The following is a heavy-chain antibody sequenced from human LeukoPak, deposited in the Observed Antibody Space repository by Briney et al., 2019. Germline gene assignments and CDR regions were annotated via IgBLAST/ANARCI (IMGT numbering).Heavy chain of an antibody. V-gene: IGHV3-23*01. CDR2: ISGSGGST. Sequence: GGSLRLSCAASGFTFSSYAMSWVRQAPGKGLEWVSAISGSGGSTYYADSVKGWFTISRDNSKNTLYLQMNSLRAEDTAVYYCAKALLAARRLDYWGQGTLVTVSS. CDR3: AKALLAARRLDY. J-gene: IGHJ4*02. CDR1: GFTFSSYA. D-gene: IGHD6-6*01.